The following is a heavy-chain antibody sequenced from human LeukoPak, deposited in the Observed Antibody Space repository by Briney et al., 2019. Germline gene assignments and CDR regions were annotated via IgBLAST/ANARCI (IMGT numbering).Heavy chain of an antibody. J-gene: IGHJ4*02. Sequence: SETLSLTCTVSGGSISSSSYYWGWIRQPPGKGLEWIVSIYYSGSTYYNPSLKSRVIISVDTSKNPFSLKLSSVTAADTAVYYCARAGYSYGRRYYFDYWGQGTLVTVSS. D-gene: IGHD5-18*01. CDR3: ARAGYSYGRRYYFDY. CDR1: GGSISSSSYY. CDR2: IYYSGST. V-gene: IGHV4-39*01.